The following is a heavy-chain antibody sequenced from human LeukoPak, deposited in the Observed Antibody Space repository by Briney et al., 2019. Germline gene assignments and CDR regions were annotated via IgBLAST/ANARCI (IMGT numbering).Heavy chain of an antibody. V-gene: IGHV3-23*01. CDR1: GFTFSSYA. Sequence: PGGSLRLSCAASGFTFSSYAMSWVRQAPGKGLEWVSAISGSGGSTYYADSVKGRFTISRDNSKNTLYLQMNSLRAEDTAVYYCAKDRGYNWNDGGAFDIWGQGTMVTVSS. J-gene: IGHJ3*02. CDR3: AKDRGYNWNDGGAFDI. D-gene: IGHD1-20*01. CDR2: ISGSGGST.